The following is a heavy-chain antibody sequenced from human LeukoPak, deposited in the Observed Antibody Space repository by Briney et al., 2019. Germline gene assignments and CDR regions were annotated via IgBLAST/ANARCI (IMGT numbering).Heavy chain of an antibody. J-gene: IGHJ4*02. CDR2: IFSSSTYI. CDR3: ARDFYDGFALDY. CDR1: GFTFSSYS. V-gene: IGHV3-21*03. D-gene: IGHD2/OR15-2a*01. Sequence: GGSLRLSCAGSGFTFSSYSMNWVRQAPGKGLEWVSFIFSSSTYIYYTDSVKGRFTISRDNARNSLYLQMDNLRAEDTGVYYCARDFYDGFALDYWGQGTLVTVSS.